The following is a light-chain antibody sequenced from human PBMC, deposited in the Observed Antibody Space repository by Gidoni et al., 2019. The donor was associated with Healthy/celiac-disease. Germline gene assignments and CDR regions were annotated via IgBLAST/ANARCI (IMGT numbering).Light chain of an antibody. CDR1: QSFRSSY. CDR2: GES. CDR3: QEYGSSPT. V-gene: IGKV3-20*01. Sequence: EIVLTQSPCTLSLSPGERATLSCRASQSFRSSYLAWYQQKPGQAPRLLIYGESSRATGIPDRFSGSGSGTDFNLTISRLETEDFAVYYCQEYGSSPTFGQGTKVEIK. J-gene: IGKJ1*01.